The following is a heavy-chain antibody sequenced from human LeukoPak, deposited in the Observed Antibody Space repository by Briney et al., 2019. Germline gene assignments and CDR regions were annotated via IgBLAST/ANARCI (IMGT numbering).Heavy chain of an antibody. CDR1: GFIFDDYG. CDR3: TRSSTEAD. D-gene: IGHD6-19*01. Sequence: GGAPRLSCVASGFIFDDYGMSWVRQAPGKGLEWISGINRNGDSIAYADSVKGRFTISRDNAKNSLYLQMNSLRAEDTALYYCTRSSTEADWGQGTRVTVSS. V-gene: IGHV3-20*04. J-gene: IGHJ4*02. CDR2: INRNGDSI.